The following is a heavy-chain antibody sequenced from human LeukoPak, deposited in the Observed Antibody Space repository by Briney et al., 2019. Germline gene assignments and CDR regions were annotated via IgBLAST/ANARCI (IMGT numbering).Heavy chain of an antibody. CDR1: GYSFSTYW. V-gene: IGHV5-51*01. CDR3: ARNKGNYGSGRYYYYNARAV. J-gene: IGHJ6*02. D-gene: IGHD3-10*01. Sequence: PGESLKISCKGSGYSFSTYWIGWVRQMSGKGLEWMGIIYPGDSDTRYSPSFQGQVTISADKSISTAYLQWSSLKASDTAMYYCARNKGNYGSGRYYYYNARAVGGQGTTVTVP. CDR2: IYPGDSDT.